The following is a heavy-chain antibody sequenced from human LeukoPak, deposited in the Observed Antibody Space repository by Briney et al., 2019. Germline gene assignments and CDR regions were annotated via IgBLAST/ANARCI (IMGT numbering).Heavy chain of an antibody. V-gene: IGHV3-7*03. CDR3: ARIWALQLWLFGMDV. CDR2: IKQDGSEE. D-gene: IGHD5-18*01. CDR1: GFTFSSYW. J-gene: IGHJ6*04. Sequence: PGGSLRLSCAASGFTFSSYWMSWVRQAPGKGLEWVANIKQDGSEEYYVDSVKGRFTISRDNAKNSLYLQMNSLRAEDTAVYYCARIWALQLWLFGMDVWGKGTTVTVSS.